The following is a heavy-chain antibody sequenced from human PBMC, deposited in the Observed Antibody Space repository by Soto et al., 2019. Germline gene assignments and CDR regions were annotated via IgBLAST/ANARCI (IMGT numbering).Heavy chain of an antibody. D-gene: IGHD3-22*01. V-gene: IGHV3-13*04. J-gene: IGHJ3*02. CDR2: IGTAGDT. CDR3: ARGDSTTEAFDI. CDR1: GFTFSSYD. Sequence: EVQLVESGGGLVQPGGSLRLSCAASGFTFSSYDMHWVRQATGQGLEWVSAIGTAGDTYYPGSVKGRFTISRENAKNSLYLQMNSLRAGDTAVYYCARGDSTTEAFDIWGQGTMVTVSS.